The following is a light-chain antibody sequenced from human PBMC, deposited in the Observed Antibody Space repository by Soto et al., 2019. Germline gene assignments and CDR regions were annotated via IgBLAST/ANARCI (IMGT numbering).Light chain of an antibody. CDR3: QQLNSYPFT. J-gene: IGKJ3*01. CDR1: QGISSY. Sequence: DIQLTQSPSFLSASVGDRVTITCRASQGISSYLAWYQQKPGKAPKLLIYASSALQAGVPSRFSGSGSGTEFTLTITSLQPEDFATYFCQQLNSYPFTFGPGTKVDGK. V-gene: IGKV1-9*01. CDR2: ASS.